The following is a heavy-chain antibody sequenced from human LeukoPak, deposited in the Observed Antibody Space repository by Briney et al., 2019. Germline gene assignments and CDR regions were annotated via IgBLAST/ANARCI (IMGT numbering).Heavy chain of an antibody. CDR1: GFSFSDYW. J-gene: IGHJ4*02. CDR2: INQDGSEK. CDR3: AKDGQGYGDFNY. D-gene: IGHD4-17*01. Sequence: PGGSLRLSCAASGFSFSDYWVTWVRQAPGKGLEWVANINQDGSEKHYVDSVKGRFTISRDNPKNTLYLQMNSLRAEDMAVYYCAKDGQGYGDFNYWGQGTLVTVSS. V-gene: IGHV3-7*03.